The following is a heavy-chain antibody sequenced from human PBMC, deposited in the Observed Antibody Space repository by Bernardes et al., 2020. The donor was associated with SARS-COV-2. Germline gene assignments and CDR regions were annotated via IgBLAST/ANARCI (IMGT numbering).Heavy chain of an antibody. CDR3: ARHSCGGDCYAFDI. J-gene: IGHJ3*02. V-gene: IGHV4-59*08. CDR1: GGSISSYY. Sequence: SETLSLTCTVSGGSISSYYWSWIRQPPGKGLEWIWYIYYSGSTNYNPSLKSRVTISVDTSKNQFSLKLSSVTAADTAVYYCARHSCGGDCYAFDIWGQGKMVTVSS. CDR2: IYYSGST. D-gene: IGHD2-21*01.